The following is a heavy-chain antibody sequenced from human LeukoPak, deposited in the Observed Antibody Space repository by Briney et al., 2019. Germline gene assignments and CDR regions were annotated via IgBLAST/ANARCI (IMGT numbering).Heavy chain of an antibody. J-gene: IGHJ4*02. CDR2: ISSSSSYI. Sequence: GGSLRLSCAASGFTFSSYSMNWVRQAPGKGLEWVSSISSSSSYIYYADSVKGRFTISRDNSKNTLYLQMNSLRAEDTAVYYCVRGVGLVTMSWGQGTLVTVSS. CDR3: VRGVGLVTMS. CDR1: GFTFSSYS. V-gene: IGHV3-21*01. D-gene: IGHD3-10*02.